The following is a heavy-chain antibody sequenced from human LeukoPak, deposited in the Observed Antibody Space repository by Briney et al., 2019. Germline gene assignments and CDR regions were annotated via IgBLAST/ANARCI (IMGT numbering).Heavy chain of an antibody. J-gene: IGHJ2*01. CDR1: GYSISSSYY. CDR2: IYYSGST. Sequence: SETLSLTCIVSGYSISSSYYWSWIRQPPGKGLEWIGYIYYSGSTNYNPSLKSRVTLSVDTSKNQFSLKLSSVTAADTAVYYCARRRLLGLGYFDLWGRGTLVTVSS. CDR3: ARRRLLGLGYFDL. D-gene: IGHD3-22*01. V-gene: IGHV4-61*01.